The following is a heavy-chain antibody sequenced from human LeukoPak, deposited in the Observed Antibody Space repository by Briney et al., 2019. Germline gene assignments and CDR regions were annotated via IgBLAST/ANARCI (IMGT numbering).Heavy chain of an antibody. D-gene: IGHD4-23*01. CDR3: ARVESTVEDYYGMDV. J-gene: IGHJ6*02. V-gene: IGHV3-30-3*01. Sequence: GGSLRLSCAASGFTFSSYAMHWVRQAPGKGLEWVAVISYDGSNKYYADSVKGRFTISRDNSKNTLYLQMNSLRAEDTAVYYCARVESTVEDYYGMDVWGQGTTVTVSS. CDR1: GFTFSSYA. CDR2: ISYDGSNK.